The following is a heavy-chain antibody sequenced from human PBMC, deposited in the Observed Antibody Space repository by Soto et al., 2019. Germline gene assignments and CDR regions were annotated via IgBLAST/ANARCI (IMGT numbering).Heavy chain of an antibody. CDR3: VRGGLRSSYYFDY. CDR1: GGSISSGDYY. CDR2: IYYSGST. J-gene: IGHJ4*02. D-gene: IGHD4-17*01. Sequence: QVQLQESGPGLVKPSQTLSLTCTVSGGSISSGDYYWSWIRQPPGKGLEWIGYIYYSGSTYYNPSLKSRIAISVDTSQNPFSLKLSSVTAADTAVYYCVRGGLRSSYYFDYWGQGTLVTVSS. V-gene: IGHV4-30-4*01.